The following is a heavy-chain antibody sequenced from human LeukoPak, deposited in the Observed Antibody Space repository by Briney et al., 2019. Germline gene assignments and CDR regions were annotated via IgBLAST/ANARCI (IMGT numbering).Heavy chain of an antibody. CDR2: IYHSGST. J-gene: IGHJ3*02. CDR3: ARASRDIVVVPAALDAFDI. CDR1: GGSISSGGYY. V-gene: IGHV4-30-2*01. Sequence: SETLSLTCTVSGGSISSGGYYWSWIRQPPGKGLEWIGYIYHSGSTYYNPSLKSRVTISVDRSKNQFSLKLSSVTAADTAVYYCARASRDIVVVPAALDAFDIWGQGTMVAVSS. D-gene: IGHD2-2*01.